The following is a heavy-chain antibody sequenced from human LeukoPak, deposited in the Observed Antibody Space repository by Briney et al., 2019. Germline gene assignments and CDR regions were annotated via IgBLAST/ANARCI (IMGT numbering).Heavy chain of an antibody. V-gene: IGHV4-34*01. CDR1: GGSFSGYY. J-gene: IGHJ5*02. CDR3: ARGRGIAVTGPWVFDP. Sequence: SETLSLTCAVYGGSFSGYYWSWIRQPPGKGLEWIGEINHSGSTNYNPSLKSRVTISVDTSKNQFSLKLSSVTAADTAVYYCARGRGIAVTGPWVFDPWGQGTLVTVSS. D-gene: IGHD6-19*01. CDR2: INHSGST.